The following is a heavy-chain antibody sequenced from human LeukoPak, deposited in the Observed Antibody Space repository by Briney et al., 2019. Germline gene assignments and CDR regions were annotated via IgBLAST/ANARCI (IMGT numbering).Heavy chain of an antibody. CDR1: GYTFTGYY. CDR2: INPNSGGT. Sequence: ASVTVSCKASGYTFTGYYMHWVRQAPGQGLEWMGWINPNSGGTNYAQKFQGRVTMTRDTSISTAYMELSRLRSDDTAVYYCARGLEYSSSSGLGGGYWGQGTLVTVSS. CDR3: ARGLEYSSSSGLGGGY. J-gene: IGHJ4*02. V-gene: IGHV1-2*02. D-gene: IGHD6-6*01.